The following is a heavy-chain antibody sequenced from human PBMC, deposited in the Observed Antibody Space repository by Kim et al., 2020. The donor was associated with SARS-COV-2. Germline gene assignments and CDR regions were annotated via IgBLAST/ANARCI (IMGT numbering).Heavy chain of an antibody. CDR1: GGSISSSSYY. J-gene: IGHJ4*02. CDR3: ATLGMAAVAGRDY. Sequence: SETLSLTCTVSGGSISSSSYYWGWIRQPPGKGLEWIGSIYYSGSTYYNPSLKSRVTISVDTSKNQFSLKLSSVTAADTAVYYCATLGMAAVAGRDYWGQGTLVTVSS. D-gene: IGHD6-19*01. V-gene: IGHV4-39*01. CDR2: IYYSGST.